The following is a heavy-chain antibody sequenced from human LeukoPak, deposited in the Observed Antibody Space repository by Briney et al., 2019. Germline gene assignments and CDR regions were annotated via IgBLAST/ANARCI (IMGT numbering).Heavy chain of an antibody. J-gene: IGHJ4*02. CDR3: ARDKHYYDSINYV. Sequence: GGSLRLSCAASGFIFNDYGMSWVRQGPGKGLEWVSGINWNGGTTGYADSVRGRFTISRDNAKNSLYLQMNSLRAEDTALYYCARDKHYYDSINYVWGEGTLVTVSS. CDR1: GFIFNDYG. CDR2: INWNGGTT. D-gene: IGHD3-22*01. V-gene: IGHV3-20*04.